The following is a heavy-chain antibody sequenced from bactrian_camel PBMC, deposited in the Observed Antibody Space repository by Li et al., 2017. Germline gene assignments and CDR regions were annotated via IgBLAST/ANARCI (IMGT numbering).Heavy chain of an antibody. CDR1: GVTGTTRW. D-gene: IGHD6*01. V-gene: IGHV3S6*01. Sequence: VQLVESGEGSVQAGGSLRLSCAASGVTGTTRWMGWFRQAPGKGREAVAAIYSVLSATYYVDSVKGRFTISQNRATNTVYLQMNNLKPEDTATYYCAASNGGAWIWY. CDR2: IYSVLSAT.